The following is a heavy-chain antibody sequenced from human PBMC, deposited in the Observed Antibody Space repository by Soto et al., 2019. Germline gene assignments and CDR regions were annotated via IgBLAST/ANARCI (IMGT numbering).Heavy chain of an antibody. CDR2: IIPNFGTA. CDR1: GGTFSSYA. J-gene: IGHJ6*03. D-gene: IGHD2-15*01. CDR3: ARDIMDIVVVVAASPYYYYMDV. V-gene: IGHV1-69*13. Sequence: GPPVKVSCKASGGTFSSYAISWVRQAPGQGLEWMGGIIPNFGTANYAQKFQGRVTMTADASTSTAYMELRSLRSDDTAVYYCARDIMDIVVVVAASPYYYYMDVWGKGTTVTVSS.